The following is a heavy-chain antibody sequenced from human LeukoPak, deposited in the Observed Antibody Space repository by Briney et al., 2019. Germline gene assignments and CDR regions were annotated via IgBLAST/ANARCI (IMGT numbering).Heavy chain of an antibody. CDR3: ARNDSSGYFDY. J-gene: IGHJ4*02. Sequence: PSETLSLTCAVSGYSISSGYYWGWIRQPPGKRLEWIGSIYYSGSTHYNPPLKSRVTISVDTSKNQFSLRLSSVTAADTAVYYCARNDSSGYFDYWGQGTLVTVSS. CDR2: IYYSGST. V-gene: IGHV4-38-2*01. D-gene: IGHD3-22*01. CDR1: GYSISSGYY.